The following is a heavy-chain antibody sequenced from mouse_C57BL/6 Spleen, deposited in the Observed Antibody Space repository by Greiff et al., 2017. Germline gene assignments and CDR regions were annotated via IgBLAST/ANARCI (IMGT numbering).Heavy chain of an antibody. D-gene: IGHD1-1*01. CDR2: IDPSDSYT. CDR1: GYTFTSYW. V-gene: IGHV1-69*01. J-gene: IGHJ3*01. Sequence: VQLQQPGAELVMPGASVKLSCKASGYTFTSYWMHWVKQRPGQGLEWIGEIDPSDSYTNYKQKFKGKSTLTVDKSSSTAYMQISSLTSEDSAVYYCARSHYGSSSSWFAYWGQGTLVTVSA. CDR3: ARSHYGSSSSWFAY.